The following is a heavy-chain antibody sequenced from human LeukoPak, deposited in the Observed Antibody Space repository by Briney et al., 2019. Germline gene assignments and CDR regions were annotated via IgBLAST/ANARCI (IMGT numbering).Heavy chain of an antibody. V-gene: IGHV5-51*01. CDR1: GYSFTSYW. CDR3: ARFPVLRFLEWLDY. Sequence: GESLKISCKGSGYSFTSYWIGWVRQMPGKGLEWMGIIYPGDSDTSYSPSFQGQVTIPADKSISTAYLQWSSLKASDTAMYYCARFPVLRFLEWLDYWGQGTLVTVSS. CDR2: IYPGDSDT. D-gene: IGHD3-3*01. J-gene: IGHJ4*02.